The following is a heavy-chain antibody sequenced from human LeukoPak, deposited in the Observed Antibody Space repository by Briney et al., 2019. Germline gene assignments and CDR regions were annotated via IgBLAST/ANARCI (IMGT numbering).Heavy chain of an antibody. V-gene: IGHV1-8*01. D-gene: IGHD3-10*01. Sequence: GASVKVSCKASGYTFTTCDINWVRQATGQGLEWMGWMNPNSGNTGYAQKFQGRVTMTRNTSISTAYMELSSLRSEDTAAYYCARRRGLRWFGEYDAFEIWGQGTMVTVSS. CDR2: MNPNSGNT. CDR3: ARRRGLRWFGEYDAFEI. J-gene: IGHJ3*02. CDR1: GYTFTTCD.